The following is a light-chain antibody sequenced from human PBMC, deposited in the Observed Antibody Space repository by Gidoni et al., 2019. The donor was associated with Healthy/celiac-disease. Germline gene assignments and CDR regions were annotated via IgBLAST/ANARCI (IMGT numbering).Light chain of an antibody. CDR2: QDS. J-gene: IGLJ2*01. CDR1: KLGDKY. V-gene: IGLV3-1*01. CDR3: QAWDSSTVV. Sequence: SYALCPPPSVSVSPGQTASITCSGDKLGDKYACWYQQKPGQSPVLVIYQDSKRPSGIPERFSGSNSGNTATLTISGAQAMDEADYYCQAWDSSTVVFGGGTKLTVL.